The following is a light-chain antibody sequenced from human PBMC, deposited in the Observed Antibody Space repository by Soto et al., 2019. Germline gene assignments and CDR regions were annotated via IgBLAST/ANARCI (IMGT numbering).Light chain of an antibody. V-gene: IGKV3-15*01. CDR3: QQYNNWPRT. Sequence: EIVMTQSPATLSVSPGERATLSCRASQSVSSNLAWYQQKPGQAPRLLIYGASTRATDIPARFSGSGSGTEITLTIRSLQSEDFVVYYCQQYNNWPRTCGQGTKVDIK. CDR2: GAS. J-gene: IGKJ1*01. CDR1: QSVSSN.